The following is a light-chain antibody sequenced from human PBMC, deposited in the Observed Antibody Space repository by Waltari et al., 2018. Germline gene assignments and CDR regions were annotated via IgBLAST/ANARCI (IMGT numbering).Light chain of an antibody. J-gene: IGKJ4*01. CDR3: QQYNNWPLT. CDR1: QSVSSN. V-gene: IGKV3-15*01. Sequence: EIVMTQSPATLSVSPGERATLSCRARQSVSSNLAWYQQNPGQAPSLLIYGASTRATGIPSRFSGSGSGTEFTLTISSLQSEDFAVYYCQQYNNWPLTFGGGTKVEIK. CDR2: GAS.